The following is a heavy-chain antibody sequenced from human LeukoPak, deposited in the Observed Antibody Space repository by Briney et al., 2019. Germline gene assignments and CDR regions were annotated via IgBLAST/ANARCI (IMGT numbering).Heavy chain of an antibody. J-gene: IGHJ4*02. CDR3: AKSTTVTQRGYFDY. Sequence: GGSLRLSCAASGFTFSSYGMHWGRQAPAKGLEWVAIISYDGSNKYYADSVKGRFTISRDNSKNTLYLQMNSLRAGDTAVYYCAKSTTVTQRGYFDYWGQGTLVTVSS. CDR1: GFTFSSYG. V-gene: IGHV3-30*18. D-gene: IGHD4-17*01. CDR2: ISYDGSNK.